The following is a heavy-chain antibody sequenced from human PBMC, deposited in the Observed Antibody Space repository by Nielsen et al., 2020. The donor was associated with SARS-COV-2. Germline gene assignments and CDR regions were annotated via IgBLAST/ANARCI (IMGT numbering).Heavy chain of an antibody. V-gene: IGHV4-30-4*07. Sequence: TFGDYAMSWIRQPPGKGLEWIGYIYYSGSTYYNPSLKSRVTISVDTSKNQFSLKLSSVTAADTAVYYCARVTSSSWYGDWFDPWGQGTLVTVSS. CDR1: TFGDYA. D-gene: IGHD6-13*01. CDR2: IYYSGST. CDR3: ARVTSSSWYGDWFDP. J-gene: IGHJ5*02.